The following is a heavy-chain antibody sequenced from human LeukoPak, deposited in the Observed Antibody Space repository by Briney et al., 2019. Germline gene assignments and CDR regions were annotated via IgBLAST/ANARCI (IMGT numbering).Heavy chain of an antibody. CDR2: ISGRGGST. CDR1: VLTFSGVA. J-gene: IGHJ4*02. Sequence: GGTLRLSRAPSVLTFSGVAMSSVPEAPGKGWEWVSAISGRGGSTDDADSVKGRFTISRDNSKNTLYLQMNSLRAEDTAVYYCAKVRPRDYWGQGTLVTVSS. V-gene: IGHV3-23*01. CDR3: AKVRPRDY.